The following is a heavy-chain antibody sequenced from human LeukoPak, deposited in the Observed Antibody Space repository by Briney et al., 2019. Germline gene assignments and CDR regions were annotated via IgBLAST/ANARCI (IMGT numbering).Heavy chain of an antibody. J-gene: IGHJ4*02. CDR2: ISSSSSTI. V-gene: IGHV3-48*01. CDR1: GFTFSSYS. Sequence: GGSLRLSCAASGFTFSSYSMNWVRQAPGKGLEWVSYISSSSSTIYYADSVKGRFTISRDNAKNSLYLQMNSLRAEDTAVYSCARGGYSYGHPFDYWGQGTLVTVSS. D-gene: IGHD5-18*01. CDR3: ARGGYSYGHPFDY.